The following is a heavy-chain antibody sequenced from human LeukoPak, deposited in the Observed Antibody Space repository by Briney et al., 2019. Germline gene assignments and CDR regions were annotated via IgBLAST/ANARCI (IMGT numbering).Heavy chain of an antibody. Sequence: GASVKVSCKASGGTFSSYAISWVRQAPGQGLEWMGGIIPIFGTANYAQKFQGRVTITTDESTSTAYMELSSLRSEDTTVYYCARGHDSSGSYFDYWGQGTLVTVSS. D-gene: IGHD3-22*01. CDR2: IIPIFGTA. CDR1: GGTFSSYA. CDR3: ARGHDSSGSYFDY. J-gene: IGHJ4*02. V-gene: IGHV1-69*05.